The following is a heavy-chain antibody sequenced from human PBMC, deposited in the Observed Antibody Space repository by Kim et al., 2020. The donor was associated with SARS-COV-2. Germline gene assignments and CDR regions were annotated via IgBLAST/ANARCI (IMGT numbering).Heavy chain of an antibody. D-gene: IGHD6-6*01. J-gene: IGHJ6*03. Sequence: GGSLRLSCAASGFTFSSYAMHWVRQAPGKGLEWVAVISYDGSNKYYADSVKGRFTISRDNSKNTLYLQMNSLRAEDTAVYYCAKVHYEIAARRYYYYMDV. CDR2: ISYDGSNK. CDR3: AKVHYEIAARRYYYYMDV. V-gene: IGHV3-30-3*01. CDR1: GFTFSSYA.